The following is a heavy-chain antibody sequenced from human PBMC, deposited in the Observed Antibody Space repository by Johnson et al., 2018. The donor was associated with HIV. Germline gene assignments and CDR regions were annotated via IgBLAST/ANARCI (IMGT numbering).Heavy chain of an antibody. Sequence: QMQLVESGGGLVKPGGSLRLSCAASGFTFRSYAMHWVRQAPGKGLEWVAAIGYDGNDKDYADSVKGRFTISRDNAKNSLYLQMNSLRAEDTAVYYCARDLDRSAFESWGQGTMVTVSS. CDR3: ARDLDRSAFES. V-gene: IGHV3-30*04. CDR2: IGYDGNDK. J-gene: IGHJ3*02. CDR1: GFTFRSYA. D-gene: IGHD2-2*03.